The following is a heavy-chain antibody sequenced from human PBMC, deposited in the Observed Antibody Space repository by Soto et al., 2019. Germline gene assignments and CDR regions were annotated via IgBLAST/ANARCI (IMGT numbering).Heavy chain of an antibody. D-gene: IGHD5-18*01. J-gene: IGHJ6*02. V-gene: IGHV3-48*02. CDR1: GFTFSTYS. CDR2: MSSRSLTI. CDR3: TRGGHISDTGMDV. Sequence: EVQLVESGGGLVQPGGSLRVSCAASGFTFSTYSMNWVRQAPGKGQEWVSYMSSRSLTIYYTASVKGRFTISRDKAKNSPYLQISPLRDEDTGVCFSTRGGHISDTGMDVWGQGTTVTVSS.